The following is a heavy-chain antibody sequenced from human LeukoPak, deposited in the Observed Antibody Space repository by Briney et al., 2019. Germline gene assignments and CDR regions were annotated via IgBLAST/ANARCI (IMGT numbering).Heavy chain of an antibody. Sequence: GGSLRLSCAVSGFTFSDYAMSWVRQAPGKGLEWVSGISNSGHSTYYIASVKGRFTVSRDNSKSTLFPQMNSLRAEDTAVYYCAKDFPSSIVTNWGQGTLVTVSS. V-gene: IGHV3-23*01. J-gene: IGHJ4*01. D-gene: IGHD6-6*01. CDR1: GFTFSDYA. CDR3: AKDFPSSIVTN. CDR2: ISNSGHST.